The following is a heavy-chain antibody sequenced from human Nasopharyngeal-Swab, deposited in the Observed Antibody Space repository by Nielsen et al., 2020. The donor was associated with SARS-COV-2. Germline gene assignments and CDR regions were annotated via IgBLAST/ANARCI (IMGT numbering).Heavy chain of an antibody. V-gene: IGHV3-33*01. CDR2: IWYDGSNK. Sequence: GGSLRLSCAASGFTFSSYGMHWVRQAPGKGLEWVALIWYDGSNKYYADSVKGRFTISRDNSKNTLYLQMNSLRAEDTAVYYCASAGGGGNWHWGQGTLVTVSS. J-gene: IGHJ4*02. CDR3: ASAGGGGNWH. CDR1: GFTFSSYG. D-gene: IGHD2-15*01.